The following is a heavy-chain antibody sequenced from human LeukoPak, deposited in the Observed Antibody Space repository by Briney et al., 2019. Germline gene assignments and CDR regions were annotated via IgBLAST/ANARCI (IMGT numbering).Heavy chain of an antibody. V-gene: IGHV3-48*01. CDR1: GFTFSSYS. Sequence: GGSLRLSCAASGFTFSSYSMNWVRQAPGKGLEWVSYISSSSSTIYYADSVKGRFTISRDNAKNSLYLQMNSLRAEDTAVYYCARDAGRSGYYEVDYWGQGTLVTVSS. CDR3: ARDAGRSGYYEVDY. J-gene: IGHJ4*02. D-gene: IGHD3-22*01. CDR2: ISSSSSTI.